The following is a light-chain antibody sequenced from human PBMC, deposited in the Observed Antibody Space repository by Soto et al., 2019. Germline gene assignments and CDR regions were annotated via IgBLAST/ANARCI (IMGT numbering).Light chain of an antibody. CDR1: SGSVSTSYY. CDR2: NTN. J-gene: IGLJ3*02. V-gene: IGLV8-61*01. CDR3: VLYMGNAWV. Sequence: QTVVTQEPSFSVSPGGTDTLTCGLSSGSVSTSYYPSWYQQTPGQAPRTLIYNTNTRSSGVPDRFSGSILGNKAALTITGAQADDESDYYCVLYMGNAWVFGGGTKLTVL.